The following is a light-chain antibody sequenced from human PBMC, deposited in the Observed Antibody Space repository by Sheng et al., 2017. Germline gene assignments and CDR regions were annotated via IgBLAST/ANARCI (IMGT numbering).Light chain of an antibody. CDR2: ENN. Sequence: QSVLTQPPSVSAAPGQKVTISCSGSNSNIGSYYVSWYQQLPGTAPELLIYENNKRPSGIPDRFSGSKSGTSATLGITGLQTGDEADYYCGTWDNSLNAVLFGGGTQLTV. V-gene: IGLV1-51*02. J-gene: IGLJ2*01. CDR1: NSNIGSYY. CDR3: GTWDNSLNAVL.